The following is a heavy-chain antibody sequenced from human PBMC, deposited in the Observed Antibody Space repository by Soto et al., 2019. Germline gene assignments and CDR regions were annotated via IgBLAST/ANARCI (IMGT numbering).Heavy chain of an antibody. CDR1: GYSFTSYW. CDR3: ASPSAVAVDSDAFDI. Sequence: GESLKISCKGSGYSFTSYWIGWVRQMPGKGLEWMGIIYPGDSDTRYSPSFQGQVTISADKSISTAYLQWSSLKASDTAMYYCASPSAVAVDSDAFDIWGPGTMVTVS. D-gene: IGHD6-19*01. J-gene: IGHJ3*02. CDR2: IYPGDSDT. V-gene: IGHV5-51*01.